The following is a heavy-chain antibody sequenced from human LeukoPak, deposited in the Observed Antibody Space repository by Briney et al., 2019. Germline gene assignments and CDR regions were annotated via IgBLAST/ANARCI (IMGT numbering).Heavy chain of an antibody. D-gene: IGHD3-22*01. CDR3: ARQRTHDTMIVVVTNWFDP. CDR2: IYYSGST. CDR1: GGSISSSSYY. Sequence: SETLSLICTVSGGSISSSSYYWGWIRQPPGKGLEWIGSIYYSGSTYYNPSLKSRVTISVDTSKNQFSLKLSSVTAADTAVYYCARQRTHDTMIVVVTNWFDPWGQGTLVTVSS. V-gene: IGHV4-39*01. J-gene: IGHJ5*02.